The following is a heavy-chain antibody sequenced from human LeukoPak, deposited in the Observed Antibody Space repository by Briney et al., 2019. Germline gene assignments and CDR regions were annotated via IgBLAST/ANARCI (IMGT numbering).Heavy chain of an antibody. D-gene: IGHD7-27*01. CDR3: AKGVDTGVDIAYFDS. V-gene: IGHV3-33*03. Sequence: PRRSLRLSCALSGFTFRIYGMHWIRHAPGEGRGWLAMISYDVREKHYLDSVKGRFTISRDTLKNTLHLQLNSLSADDSAIYYCAKGVDTGVDIAYFDSWGLGAPVTVSS. CDR2: ISYDVREK. J-gene: IGHJ4*02. CDR1: GFTFRIYG.